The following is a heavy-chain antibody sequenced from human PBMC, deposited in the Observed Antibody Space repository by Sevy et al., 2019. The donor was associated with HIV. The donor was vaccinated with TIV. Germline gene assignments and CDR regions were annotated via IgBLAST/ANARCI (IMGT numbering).Heavy chain of an antibody. CDR2: FYYTGST. CDR3: ARQGGVVDYGMDV. J-gene: IGHJ6*02. CDR1: GGSISPYY. D-gene: IGHD3-3*01. Sequence: SETLSLTCTVSGGSISPYYWSWIRQPPGKGLEWVGYFYYTGSTNYNPSLEGRATISVDASKNQFFRKLTSVTAADTAVYYCARQGGVVDYGMDVWGQGTTVTVSS. V-gene: IGHV4-59*01.